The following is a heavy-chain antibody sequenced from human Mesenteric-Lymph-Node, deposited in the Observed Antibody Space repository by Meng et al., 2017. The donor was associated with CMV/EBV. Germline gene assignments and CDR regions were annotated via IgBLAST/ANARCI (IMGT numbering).Heavy chain of an antibody. J-gene: IGHJ4*02. Sequence: EVYRVEAGGGLVQPGGYLRLSFAACGFNVRDKYMSWVRQAPGKGLEWVCIIYRGDNTYYIDSVKDRFTVSRDNSKNTMYLQMNSLRVEDTAVYYCTGDSVSNPNLDYWGQGTLVTVSS. CDR2: IYRGDNT. V-gene: IGHV3-66*01. D-gene: IGHD3-10*01. CDR3: TGDSVSNPNLDY. CDR1: GFNVRDKY.